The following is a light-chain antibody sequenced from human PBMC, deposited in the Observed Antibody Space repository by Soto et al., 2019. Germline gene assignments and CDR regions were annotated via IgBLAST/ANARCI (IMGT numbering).Light chain of an antibody. CDR3: QQRSNSPPWT. V-gene: IGKV3-11*01. CDR1: QSVRNY. Sequence: EIVLTQSPATVSVSPGESATLSCRASQSVRNYLAWYQQKPGQAPRLLIFDASNRATGIPSRFSGSGSGTYFTRTISSLEPEDFAVYYCQQRSNSPPWTFGPGTRVDL. J-gene: IGKJ3*01. CDR2: DAS.